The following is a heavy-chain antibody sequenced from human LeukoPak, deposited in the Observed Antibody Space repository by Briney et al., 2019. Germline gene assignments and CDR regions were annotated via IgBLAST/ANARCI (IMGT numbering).Heavy chain of an antibody. D-gene: IGHD3-22*01. CDR3: ARELPGDYYDSSGYPNTPEY. CDR1: GGSISSYY. J-gene: IGHJ4*02. V-gene: IGHV4-59*12. Sequence: SETLSLTCTVSGGSISSYYWSWIRQPPGKGLEWIGYIYYSGSTNYNPSLKSRVTISVDTSKNQFSLKLSSVTAADTAVYYCARELPGDYYDSSGYPNTPEYWGQGTLVTVSS. CDR2: IYYSGST.